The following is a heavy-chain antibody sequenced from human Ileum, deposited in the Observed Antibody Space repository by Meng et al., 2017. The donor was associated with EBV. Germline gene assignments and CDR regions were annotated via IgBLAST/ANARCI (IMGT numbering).Heavy chain of an antibody. D-gene: IGHD6-25*01. CDR2: INTNTGKP. V-gene: IGHV7-4-1*02. CDR3: ARDSEAADY. J-gene: IGHJ4*02. Sequence: QVQPGQLGFELKKPGASVRISCKASGYTFTTYGMNWVRQAPGQGLEWMGWINTNTGKPTYAQGLTGRFVFSLDTSVSTAYLQISSLKAEDTAVYYCARDSEAADYWGQGTLVTVSS. CDR1: GYTFTTYG.